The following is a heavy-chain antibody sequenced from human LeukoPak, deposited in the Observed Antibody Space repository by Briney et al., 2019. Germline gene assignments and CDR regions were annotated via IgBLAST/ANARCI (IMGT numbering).Heavy chain of an antibody. J-gene: IGHJ3*02. CDR3: AKFRARGAFDI. V-gene: IGHV3-23*01. CDR2: ISGSGGTT. Sequence: PGGSLRLSCAASGFTFSTSDMGWVRQAPGKGLEWVSSISGSGGTTFYADSVKGRFTISRDNSKNTLSLQMNSLSPADTAVYYCAKFRARGAFDIWGQGTMVTVSS. CDR1: GFTFSTSD.